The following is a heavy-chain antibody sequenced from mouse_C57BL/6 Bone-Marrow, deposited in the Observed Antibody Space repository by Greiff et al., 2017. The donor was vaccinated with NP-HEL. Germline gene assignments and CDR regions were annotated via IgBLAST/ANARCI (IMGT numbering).Heavy chain of an antibody. CDR2: IWTGGGT. J-gene: IGHJ3*01. V-gene: IGHV2-9-1*01. CDR3: ARNSDGYYFFAY. Sequence: VKLQESGPGLVAPSQSLSITCTVSGFSLTSYAISWVRQPPGKGLERLGVIWTGGGTNYNSALKSRLSISKDNSKSQIFLKMNSLQTDDTARYYCARNSDGYYFFAYWGQGTLVTVSA. D-gene: IGHD2-3*01. CDR1: GFSLTSYA.